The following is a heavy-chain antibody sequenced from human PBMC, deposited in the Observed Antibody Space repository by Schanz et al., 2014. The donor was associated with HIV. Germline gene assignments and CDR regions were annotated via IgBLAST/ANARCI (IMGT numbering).Heavy chain of an antibody. CDR3: ARNRYNLLPFDF. J-gene: IGHJ4*02. CDR1: GYTFTTND. Sequence: QVQLVQSGAEVKKPGASVKVSCKASGYTFTTNDINWVRQATGQGLQWMGWVKPNDGGTYYPQKFKGRVAMTRDTSITTASMELSRLRSDDTAIYFCARNRYNLLPFDFWGQGTLVTVSS. V-gene: IGHV1-2*02. D-gene: IGHD2-2*01. CDR2: VKPNDGGT.